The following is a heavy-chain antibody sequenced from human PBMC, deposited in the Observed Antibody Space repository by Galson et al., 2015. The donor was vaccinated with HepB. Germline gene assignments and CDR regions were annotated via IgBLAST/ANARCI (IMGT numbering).Heavy chain of an antibody. CDR3: ARGREQLAPPYYYYYGMDV. V-gene: IGHV1-69*13. D-gene: IGHD6-13*01. CDR1: GGTFSSYA. J-gene: IGHJ6*02. CDR2: IIPIFGTA. Sequence: SVKVSCKASGGTFSSYAISWVRQAPGQGLEWMGGIIPIFGTANYAQKFQGRVTITADESTSTAYMELSSLRSEDTAVYYCARGREQLAPPYYYYYGMDVWGQGTTVTVSS.